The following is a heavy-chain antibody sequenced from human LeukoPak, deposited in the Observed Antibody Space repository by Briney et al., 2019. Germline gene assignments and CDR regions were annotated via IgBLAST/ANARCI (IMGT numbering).Heavy chain of an antibody. Sequence: PSETLSLTCAVYGGSFSGYYWSWIRQPPGKGLEWLGEINHSGSTNYNPSLKSRVTISVDTSKNQFSLKLSSVTAADTAVYYCATPDLTRYFGGGSCYNPFDYWGQGTLVTVSS. V-gene: IGHV4-34*01. CDR3: ATPDLTRYFGGGSCYNPFDY. J-gene: IGHJ4*02. CDR1: GGSFSGYY. D-gene: IGHD2-15*01. CDR2: INHSGST.